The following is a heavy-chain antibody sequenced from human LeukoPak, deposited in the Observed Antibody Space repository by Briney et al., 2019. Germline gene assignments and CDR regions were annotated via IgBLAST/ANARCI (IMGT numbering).Heavy chain of an antibody. CDR3: ARLRAAQTYDY. J-gene: IGHJ4*02. D-gene: IGHD6-13*01. Sequence: GGSLRLSCAASTFTLSTYWMSWVRQAPGKGLEWVANIEQDGGEKYYLDSVKGRFTVSRDNAKNSLYLQMNSLRAEDTAVYYCARLRAAQTYDYWGQGTLVTVSS. V-gene: IGHV3-7*04. CDR1: TFTLSTYW. CDR2: IEQDGGEK.